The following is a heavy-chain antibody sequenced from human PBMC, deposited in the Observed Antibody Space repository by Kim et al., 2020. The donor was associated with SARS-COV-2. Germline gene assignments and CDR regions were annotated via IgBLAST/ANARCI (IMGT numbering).Heavy chain of an antibody. V-gene: IGHV5-51*01. CDR1: GYSFTSYW. J-gene: IGHJ2*01. CDR3: ARLENRGWPRPVYWYFDL. D-gene: IGHD6-19*01. Sequence: GESLKISCKGSGYSFTSYWIGWVRQMPGKGLEWMGIIYPGDSDTRYSPSFQGQVTISADKSISTAYLQWSSLKASDTAMYYCARLENRGWPRPVYWYFDLWGRGTLVTVSS. CDR2: IYPGDSDT.